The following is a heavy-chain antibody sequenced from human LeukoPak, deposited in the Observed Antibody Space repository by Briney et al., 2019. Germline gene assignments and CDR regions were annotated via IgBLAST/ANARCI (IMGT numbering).Heavy chain of an antibody. V-gene: IGHV3-23*01. D-gene: IGHD5-18*01. CDR1: GFTFSSYV. CDR3: ARDLGYSYPYYFDN. Sequence: PGGSLRLSCAASGFTFSSYVMSWVRQAPGMGLEWVSAISGSGGSTSYTDSVKGRFTISRDNAKNSLFLQMDSLGAEDTAVYYCARDLGYSYPYYFDNWGQGTLVTVSS. CDR2: ISGSGGST. J-gene: IGHJ4*02.